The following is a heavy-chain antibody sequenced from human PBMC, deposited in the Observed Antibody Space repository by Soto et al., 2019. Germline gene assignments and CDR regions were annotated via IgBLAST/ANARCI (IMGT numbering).Heavy chain of an antibody. CDR2: IPSSSSYI. Sequence: GGSLRLSCAASGFTFSSYTMNWVRQAPGKGLEWVSSIPSSSSYIFYADSVKGRFTISRDNAKNSLYLQMNSLRVEDTAVYYCARSRKPDTYYYGSGSLDFDSWGQGTLVTVSS. J-gene: IGHJ4*02. D-gene: IGHD3-10*01. CDR3: ARSRKPDTYYYGSGSLDFDS. V-gene: IGHV3-21*01. CDR1: GFTFSSYT.